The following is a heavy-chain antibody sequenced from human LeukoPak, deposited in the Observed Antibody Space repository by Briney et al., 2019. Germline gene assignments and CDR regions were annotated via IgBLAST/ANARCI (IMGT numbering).Heavy chain of an antibody. D-gene: IGHD3-16*01. CDR3: AIDVSGYVWGAVYYFDY. Sequence: TGGSLRLSCAASGFTFSSYWMSWVRQAPGKGPQWVANIKQDGSEKNYVDSLTGRFTVSRDNAKNSLYLQMNSLRAEDTAVYYCAIDVSGYVWGAVYYFDYWGQGTLVTVSS. J-gene: IGHJ4*02. V-gene: IGHV3-7*01. CDR2: IKQDGSEK. CDR1: GFTFSSYW.